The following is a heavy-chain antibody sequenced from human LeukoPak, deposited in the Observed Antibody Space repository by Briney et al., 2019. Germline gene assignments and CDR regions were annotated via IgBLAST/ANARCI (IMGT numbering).Heavy chain of an antibody. CDR2: IWKDGSNK. Sequence: GRSLRLSCAASRFTFSSYGMHWVRQAPGKGLEWVAVIWKDGSNKYYADSVKGRFTISRDNAKNSLYLQMNSLRAEDTAVYYCARDTNSHCSGGSCYSGPDYWGQGTLVTVSS. CDR3: ARDTNSHCSGGSCYSGPDY. D-gene: IGHD2-15*01. CDR1: RFTFSSYG. J-gene: IGHJ4*02. V-gene: IGHV3-33*01.